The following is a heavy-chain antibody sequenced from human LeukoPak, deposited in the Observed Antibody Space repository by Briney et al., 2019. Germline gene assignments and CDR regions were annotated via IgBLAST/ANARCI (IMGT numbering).Heavy chain of an antibody. V-gene: IGHV3-9*01. Sequence: PGRSLRLSCAASGFTFDDYAMHWVRQAPGKGLEWVSGISWNSGSIGYADSVKGRFTISRDNSKNTLYLQMNSLRAEDTAVYYCAKDQVGATYWGQGTLVTVSS. J-gene: IGHJ4*02. D-gene: IGHD1-26*01. CDR2: ISWNSGSI. CDR1: GFTFDDYA. CDR3: AKDQVGATY.